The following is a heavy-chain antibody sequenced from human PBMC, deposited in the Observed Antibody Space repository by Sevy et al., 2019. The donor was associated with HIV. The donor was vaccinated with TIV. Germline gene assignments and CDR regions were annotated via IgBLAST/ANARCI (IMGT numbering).Heavy chain of an antibody. V-gene: IGHV5-51*01. CDR1: GYNFTPYW. CDR2: ILPSGSDT. Sequence: GESLKISCKGSGYNFTPYWIGWVRQMPGKGLEWMGIILPSGSDTGYSPSFQGQVTISVDKSINTAYLQWNSLKASDTAIYYCARQGDSDGFDYWGQGTLVTVSS. CDR3: ARQGDSDGFDY. J-gene: IGHJ4*02. D-gene: IGHD2-21*02.